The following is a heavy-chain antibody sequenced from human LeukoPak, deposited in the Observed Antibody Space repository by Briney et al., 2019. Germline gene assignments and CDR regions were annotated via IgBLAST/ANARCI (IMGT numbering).Heavy chain of an antibody. V-gene: IGHV3-30*02. D-gene: IGHD6-13*01. CDR3: ARESAAAVAFDI. Sequence: GGSLRLSCAASGFTFSSYGMHWVRQAPGKGLEWVAFIRYDGSNKYYADSVKGRFTISRDNSKNTLYLQMNSLRAEDTAVYYCARESAAAVAFDIWGQGTMVTVSS. CDR1: GFTFSSYG. J-gene: IGHJ3*02. CDR2: IRYDGSNK.